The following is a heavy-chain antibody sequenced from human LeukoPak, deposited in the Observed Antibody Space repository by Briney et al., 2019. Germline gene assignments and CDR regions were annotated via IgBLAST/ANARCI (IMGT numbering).Heavy chain of an antibody. D-gene: IGHD3-22*01. CDR3: ARLSGRVLGRYYDSSGAPRFRGSYFDY. V-gene: IGHV4-34*01. Sequence: KTSETLSLTCAVYGGSFSGYYWSWIRQPPGKGLEWIGEINHSGSTNYNPSLKSRVTISVDTSKNQFSLKLSSVTAADTAVYYCARLSGRVLGRYYDSSGAPRFRGSYFDYWGQGTLVTVSS. CDR1: GGSFSGYY. J-gene: IGHJ4*02. CDR2: INHSGST.